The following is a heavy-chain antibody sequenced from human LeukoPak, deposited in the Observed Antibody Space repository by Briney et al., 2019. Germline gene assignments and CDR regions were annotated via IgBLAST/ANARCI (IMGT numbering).Heavy chain of an antibody. CDR3: ARNRFPITGTTNNYYYMDV. V-gene: IGHV3-48*04. D-gene: IGHD1-7*01. CDR1: GFIFSSYS. Sequence: GGSLRLSCAASGFIFSSYSMNWVRQAPGKGLEWRSYISSSSTTIYYADSVKGRFTISRDNANNSLYLQMNSLKAEDTAVYYCARNRFPITGTTNNYYYMDVWGKGTTVTVSS. J-gene: IGHJ6*03. CDR2: ISSSSTTI.